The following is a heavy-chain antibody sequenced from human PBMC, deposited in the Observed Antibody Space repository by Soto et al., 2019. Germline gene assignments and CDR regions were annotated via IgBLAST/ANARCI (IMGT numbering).Heavy chain of an antibody. CDR2: IRSKANSYAT. J-gene: IGHJ4*01. D-gene: IGHD3-3*01. V-gene: IGHV3-73*02. CDR1: GFTFSGSA. Sequence: DVQLVESGGGLVQPGGSLKLCCAASGFTFSGSAVHWVRQASEKGLEWVGHIRSKANSYATTYVVSVKGRFTISRDDSKHTAYMQMHTLKTENTAIYYCTSGVYDFWSGGPKGLEYWGQGTVVTVSS. CDR3: TSGVYDFWSGGPKGLEY.